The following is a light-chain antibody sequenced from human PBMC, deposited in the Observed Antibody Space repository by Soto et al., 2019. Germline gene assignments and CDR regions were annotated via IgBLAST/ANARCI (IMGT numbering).Light chain of an antibody. V-gene: IGLV2-14*01. CDR1: SSDVGGYNY. CDR3: GSYTTTSTYV. Sequence: QSVLTQPASVSGSPGQWITISCTGTSSDVGGYNYVSWYQHHPGKAPKLMIYEVSNRPSGVSNRFSGSKSGNTASLTISGLQPEDEADYYCGSYTTTSTYVFGSGTKVTVL. J-gene: IGLJ1*01. CDR2: EVS.